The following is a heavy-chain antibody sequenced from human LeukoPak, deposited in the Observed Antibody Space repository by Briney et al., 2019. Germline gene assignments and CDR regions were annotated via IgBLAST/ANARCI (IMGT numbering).Heavy chain of an antibody. D-gene: IGHD1-26*01. V-gene: IGHV4-34*01. Sequence: KPSETLSLTCAVYGGSFSGYYWSWIRRPPGKGLEWIGEINHSGSTNYNPSLKSRVTISVDTSKNQFSLKLSSVTAADTAVYYCARGRPRGRGATANNWFDPWGQGTLVTVSS. J-gene: IGHJ5*02. CDR1: GGSFSGYY. CDR3: ARGRPRGRGATANNWFDP. CDR2: INHSGST.